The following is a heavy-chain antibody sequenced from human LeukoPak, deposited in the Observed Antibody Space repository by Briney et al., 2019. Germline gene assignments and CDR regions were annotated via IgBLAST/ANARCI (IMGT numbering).Heavy chain of an antibody. J-gene: IGHJ5*02. D-gene: IGHD3-10*01. V-gene: IGHV4-39*07. Sequence: SETLSLTCTVSGGSISSSSYYWGWIRQPPGKGLEWIGSIYYSGSTYYNPSLKSRVTISVDTSKNQFSLRLSSVTAADTAVYYCARGYYSFDPWGQGTLVTVSS. CDR3: ARGYYSFDP. CDR1: GGSISSSSYY. CDR2: IYYSGST.